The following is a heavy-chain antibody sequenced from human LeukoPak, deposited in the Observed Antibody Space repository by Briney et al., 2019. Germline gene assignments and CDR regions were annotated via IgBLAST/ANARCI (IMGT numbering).Heavy chain of an antibody. CDR1: GFTFSNCA. CDR3: AQGGQGSYDIAY. V-gene: IGHV3-23*01. J-gene: IGHJ4*02. Sequence: GGSRRLSCATSGFTFSNCAITWVRQAPGKWLESVSTISCGGDNTDYADCVKGRFTVSRDKSRNTVYLQINSLRAEYTSIYYCAQGGQGSYDIAYWGQGTLVTVSS. CDR2: ISCGGDNT. D-gene: IGHD3-22*01.